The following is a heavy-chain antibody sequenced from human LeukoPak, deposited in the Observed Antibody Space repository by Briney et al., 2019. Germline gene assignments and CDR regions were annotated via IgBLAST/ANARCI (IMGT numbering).Heavy chain of an antibody. Sequence: GGSLRLSCAASGFTFSSYGMHWVRQAPGKGLEWVAVISYDGSNKYYADSVKGRFTISRDNPKNTLYLQMNSLRAEDTAVYYCAKEGASGSSSWYRRYFDYWGQGTLVTVSS. D-gene: IGHD6-13*01. V-gene: IGHV3-30*18. J-gene: IGHJ4*02. CDR2: ISYDGSNK. CDR1: GFTFSSYG. CDR3: AKEGASGSSSWYRRYFDY.